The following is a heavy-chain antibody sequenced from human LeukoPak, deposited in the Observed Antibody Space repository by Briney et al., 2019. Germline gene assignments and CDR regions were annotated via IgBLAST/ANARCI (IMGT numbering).Heavy chain of an antibody. CDR3: ARGSIVGAHYDY. Sequence: PGGSLRLSCAASGFTFSSYAMHWVRQAPGKGLEYVSAISSNGGSTYYANSVKGRFTISRDNSKNTLYLQIGSLRAEDMAVYYCARGSIVGAHYDYWGQGTLVTVSS. V-gene: IGHV3-64*01. CDR1: GFTFSSYA. J-gene: IGHJ4*02. CDR2: ISSNGGST. D-gene: IGHD1-26*01.